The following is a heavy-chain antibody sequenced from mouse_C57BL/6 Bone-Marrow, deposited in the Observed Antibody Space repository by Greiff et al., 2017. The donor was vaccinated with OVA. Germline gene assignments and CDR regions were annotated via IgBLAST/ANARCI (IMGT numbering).Heavy chain of an antibody. CDR1: GYTFTDYY. V-gene: IGHV1-19*01. Sequence: VQLQQSGPVLVKPGASVKMSCKASGYTFTDYYMNWVKQSPGKSLEWLGVINPYNGGTSYNQKFKGKATLTVDKSSSTAYMELNSLTAEDSAVYYCARGEMRVRRGYAMDYWGQGTSVTVSS. CDR3: ARGEMRVRRGYAMDY. D-gene: IGHD2-14*01. J-gene: IGHJ4*01. CDR2: INPYNGGT.